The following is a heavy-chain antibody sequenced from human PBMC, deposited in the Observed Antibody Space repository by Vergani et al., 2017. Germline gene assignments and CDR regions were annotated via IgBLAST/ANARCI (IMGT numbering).Heavy chain of an antibody. V-gene: IGHV1-69*12. CDR3: ARDRMTPYYFDY. CDR1: GGTFSSYA. D-gene: IGHD2-8*01. CDR2: IIPIFGTA. J-gene: IGHJ4*02. Sequence: QVQLVQSGAEVKKPGSSVKVSCKASGGTFSSYAISWVRQAPGQGLEWMGGIIPIFGTANYEQKFQGRVTITADESTSTAYMEVSSLRSEDTAVYYCARDRMTPYYFDYWGQGTLVTVSS.